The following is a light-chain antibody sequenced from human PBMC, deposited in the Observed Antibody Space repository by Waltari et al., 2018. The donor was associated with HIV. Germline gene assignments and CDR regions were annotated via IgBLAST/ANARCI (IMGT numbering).Light chain of an antibody. J-gene: IGKJ1*01. Sequence: EIVMTQSPSSMSLSAGERATLPCRASQSVSGRVAWYQQKPGQAPRLLIYGASVKTTGLTARFCGSEYGTDFTLTCISLQSEDFAVYYCQQYNIWLRPFGPGTKMEIK. V-gene: IGKV3D-15*01. CDR1: QSVSGR. CDR2: GAS. CDR3: QQYNIWLRP.